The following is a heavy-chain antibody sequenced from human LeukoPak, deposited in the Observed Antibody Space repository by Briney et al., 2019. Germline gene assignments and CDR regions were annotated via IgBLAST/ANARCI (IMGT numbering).Heavy chain of an antibody. J-gene: IGHJ4*02. D-gene: IGHD3-22*01. Sequence: GSSLMISSNSFADGFTSCWICWGRQMPGKGLEWMGRIGPSDSYTNYNPSLQRHVTISVYKSISHAYLQRGTRNASYTAMYYCATQEFSGYYTRFDYCGQRTLWTASS. CDR2: IGPSDSYT. CDR1: ADGFTSCW. CDR3: ATQEFSGYYTRFDY. V-gene: IGHV5-10-1*01.